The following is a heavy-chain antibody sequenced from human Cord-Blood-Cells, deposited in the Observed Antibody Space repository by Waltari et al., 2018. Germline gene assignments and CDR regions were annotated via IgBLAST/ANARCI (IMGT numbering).Heavy chain of an antibody. D-gene: IGHD6-19*01. V-gene: IGHV3-23*04. J-gene: IGHJ3*02. Sequence: EVQLVESGGGLVQPGGSMRLSCAASGFPVSSHACSWVRQAPGKGLEWVSAISGSGGSTYYADSVKGRFTISRDNSKNTLYLQMNSLRAEDTAVYYCAKDGWDDAFDIWGQGTMVTVSS. CDR1: GFPVSSHA. CDR3: AKDGWDDAFDI. CDR2: ISGSGGST.